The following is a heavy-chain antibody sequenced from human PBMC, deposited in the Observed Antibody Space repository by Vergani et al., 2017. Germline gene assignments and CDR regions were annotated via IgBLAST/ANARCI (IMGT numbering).Heavy chain of an antibody. V-gene: IGHV3-9*01. CDR3: AKEGVEKDAFDI. CDR1: GFTFDDYA. Sequence: EVQLVESGGGLVQPGRSLRLSCAASGFTFDDYAMHWVRQAPGKGLEWVSGISWNSGSIGYADSVKGRFTISRDNAKNSLYLQMNSLRAEDTGLYYYAKEGVEKDAFDIWGQGTMVTGSS. CDR2: ISWNSGSI. J-gene: IGHJ3*02. D-gene: IGHD3-3*01.